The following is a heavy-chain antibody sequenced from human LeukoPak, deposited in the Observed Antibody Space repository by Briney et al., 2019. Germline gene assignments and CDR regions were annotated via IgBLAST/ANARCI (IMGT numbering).Heavy chain of an antibody. V-gene: IGHV1-69*17. CDR3: ARDGQRRQSHNDY. D-gene: IGHD6-25*01. J-gene: IGHJ4*02. Sequence: SVKVSCKASGVTFSSYAISLVRHAPGQGLEWLGRIIPIFGIANYAQKFQGRVTITADKSTSTAYMELSSLRSEDTAVYYCARDGQRRQSHNDYWGQGTLVTVSS. CDR2: IIPIFGIA. CDR1: GVTFSSYA.